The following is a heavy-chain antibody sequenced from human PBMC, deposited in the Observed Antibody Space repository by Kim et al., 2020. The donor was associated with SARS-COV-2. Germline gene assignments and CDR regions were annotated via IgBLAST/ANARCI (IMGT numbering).Heavy chain of an antibody. Sequence: SQKFQGSVTMTSDTCASTAYMELSSLRSEDTAVYYCARPRLRGSRQDFDYWGQGTLVTVSS. CDR3: ARPRLRGSRQDFDY. D-gene: IGHD1-26*01. V-gene: IGHV1-3*01. J-gene: IGHJ4*02.